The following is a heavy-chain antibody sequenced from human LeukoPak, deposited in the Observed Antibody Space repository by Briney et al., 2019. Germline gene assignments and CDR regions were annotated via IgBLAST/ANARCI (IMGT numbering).Heavy chain of an antibody. Sequence: SSETLSLTCTVSGYSVSSGYYWGWIRQSPGKGLEWIGSIYHSGSTYYSPSLRSRITISVDTSRNQFSLKLNSVTAADTAVYYCAKSNGYGLVDIWGQGTMVTVSS. J-gene: IGHJ3*02. CDR1: GYSVSSGYY. CDR2: IYHSGST. CDR3: AKSNGYGLVDI. V-gene: IGHV4-38-2*02. D-gene: IGHD3-10*01.